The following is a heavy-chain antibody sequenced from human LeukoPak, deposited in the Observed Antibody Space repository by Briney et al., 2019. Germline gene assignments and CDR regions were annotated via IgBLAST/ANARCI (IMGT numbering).Heavy chain of an antibody. CDR1: GGSISSGDYY. V-gene: IGHV4-30-4*01. CDR2: IYYSGST. Sequence: SETLSLPCTVSGGSISSGDYYASWLRQPPGKGLEWIGYIYYSGSTYYNPSLKSQVTISVDTSKNQFSLKLSSVTAADTAVYYCARLVVVTAISGMDVWGQGTTVTVSS. J-gene: IGHJ6*02. CDR3: ARLVVVTAISGMDV. D-gene: IGHD2-21*02.